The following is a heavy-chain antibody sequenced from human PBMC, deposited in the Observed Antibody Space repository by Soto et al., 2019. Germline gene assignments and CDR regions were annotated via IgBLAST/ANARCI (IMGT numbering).Heavy chain of an antibody. CDR2: IIPIFGTA. V-gene: IGHV1-69*13. Sequence: GASVKVSCKASGGTFSSYVISWVRQAPGQGLEWMGGIIPIFGTANYAQKFQGRVTITADESTSTAYMELSSLRSEDTAVYYCARANWKREMATIIARGIYYGMDVWGQGTTVTVSS. D-gene: IGHD5-12*01. CDR3: ARANWKREMATIIARGIYYGMDV. CDR1: GGTFSSYV. J-gene: IGHJ6*02.